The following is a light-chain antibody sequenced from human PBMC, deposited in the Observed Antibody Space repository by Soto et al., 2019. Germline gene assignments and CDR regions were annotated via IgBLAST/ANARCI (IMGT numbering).Light chain of an antibody. V-gene: IGKV1-9*01. CDR1: QGISTY. J-gene: IGKJ2*01. Sequence: DIQLTQSPSFLSASVGDRVTITCRASQGISTYLAWYLQRPGKAPKLLIYGASTLQSGVRSRFSGSGSGTVFTLTIRSLEPEDFGTYYCQQLNSDWYAFGQGTKMEIK. CDR2: GAS. CDR3: QQLNSDWYA.